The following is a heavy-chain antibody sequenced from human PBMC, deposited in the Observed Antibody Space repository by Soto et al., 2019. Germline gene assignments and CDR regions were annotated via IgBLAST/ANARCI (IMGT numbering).Heavy chain of an antibody. CDR1: GFAFNNAW. D-gene: IGHD5-12*01. CDR3: LGAYEL. CDR2: IKSKTDGGTT. V-gene: IGHV3-15*01. Sequence: EVQLVESGGGLVKPGGSPRLSCAASGFAFNNAWMTWVRQAPGKGLEWIGRIKSKTDGGTTDYAAPVKGRFTISRDDSKNMVYLQMNSLKTEDTAVYYCLGAYELWGQGTLVTVSS. J-gene: IGHJ4*02.